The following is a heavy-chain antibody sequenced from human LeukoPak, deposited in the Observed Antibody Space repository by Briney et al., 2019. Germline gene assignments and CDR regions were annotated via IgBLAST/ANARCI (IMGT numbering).Heavy chain of an antibody. D-gene: IGHD5-18*01. Sequence: PGESLKISCEVSGHRFTNHWIGWVRQMPGKGLEWMGIIYPGDSDTRYSPSFQGQVTISADKSISTAYLQWSSLKASDTAMYYCASGVRYSYGYDYWGQGTLVTVSS. V-gene: IGHV5-51*01. CDR3: ASGVRYSYGYDY. CDR1: GHRFTNHW. J-gene: IGHJ4*02. CDR2: IYPGDSDT.